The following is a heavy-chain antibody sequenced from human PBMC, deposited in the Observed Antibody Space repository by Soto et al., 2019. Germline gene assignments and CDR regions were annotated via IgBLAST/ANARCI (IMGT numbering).Heavy chain of an antibody. V-gene: IGHV1-8*01. J-gene: IGHJ4*02. CDR3: ASLQGDCSSTSCPTVDY. D-gene: IGHD2-2*01. Sequence: ASVKVSCKASGYTFTIYDINWVRQATGQGLEWMGWMNSNSGNTGYAQKFQGRVTMTRNTSISTAYMELSSLRSEDTAVYYCASLQGDCSSTSCPTVDYWGQGTLVTVSS. CDR1: GYTFTIYD. CDR2: MNSNSGNT.